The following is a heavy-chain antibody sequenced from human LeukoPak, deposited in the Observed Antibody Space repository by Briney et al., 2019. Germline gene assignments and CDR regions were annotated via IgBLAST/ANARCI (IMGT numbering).Heavy chain of an antibody. D-gene: IGHD2-15*01. V-gene: IGHV4-61*02. CDR3: ARNSCPSGSCYDNRGYFDY. Sequence: SETLSLTCTVSGGSISSATYYWSWIRQPAGKGLEWIGRIYTSGSTNYNPSLKSRVTISVDTSKNQFSLKLSSVTAADTAVYYCARNSCPSGSCYDNRGYFDYWGQGTLVTVSS. CDR1: GGSISSATYY. CDR2: IYTSGST. J-gene: IGHJ4*02.